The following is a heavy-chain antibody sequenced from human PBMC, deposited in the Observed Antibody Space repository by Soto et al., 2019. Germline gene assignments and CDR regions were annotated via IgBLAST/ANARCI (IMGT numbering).Heavy chain of an antibody. CDR3: AREGPGTTLDS. CDR1: GYTFISYS. J-gene: IGHJ4*02. CDR2: IIPIADIT. D-gene: IGHD1-1*01. V-gene: IGHV1-69*08. Sequence: QVQLVQSGAEVKKPGSAVKVSCKASGYTFISYSIAWVRQDPGQGLEWMGRIIPIADITNYAENFQGRVTXTXNKSTNTVYMDLSSLTSEDTAVYYCAREGPGTTLDSWGQGPLVIVSS.